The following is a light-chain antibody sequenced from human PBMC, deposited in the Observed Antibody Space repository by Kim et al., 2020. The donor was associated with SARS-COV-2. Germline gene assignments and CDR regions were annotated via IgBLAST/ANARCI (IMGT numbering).Light chain of an antibody. CDR2: DVR. V-gene: IGLV2-14*03. J-gene: IGLJ2*01. Sequence: PGQSVTISCTIRSSDTAGYNYVTWYQQCPGKAPKLMIYDVRSRPSGVSNRFSGSRSGNTASLTISGLQAEDEAYYFCSSYLTSTLVFGGGTQLTVL. CDR3: SSYLTSTLV. CDR1: SSDTAGYNY.